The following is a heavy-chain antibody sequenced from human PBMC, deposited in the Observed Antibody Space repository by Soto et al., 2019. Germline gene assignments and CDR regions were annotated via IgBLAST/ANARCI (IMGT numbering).Heavy chain of an antibody. Sequence: QVQLVESGGGVVQPGRSLRLSCAASGFTFSSYGMHWVRQAPGKGLEWVAVISYDGSNKYYADSVKGRFTISRDNSKNTLYLQMNSLRAEDTAVYYCAKDQEKWWDSLDYYYGMDVWGQGTTVTVSS. CDR1: GFTFSSYG. V-gene: IGHV3-30*18. CDR3: AKDQEKWWDSLDYYYGMDV. D-gene: IGHD2-15*01. J-gene: IGHJ6*02. CDR2: ISYDGSNK.